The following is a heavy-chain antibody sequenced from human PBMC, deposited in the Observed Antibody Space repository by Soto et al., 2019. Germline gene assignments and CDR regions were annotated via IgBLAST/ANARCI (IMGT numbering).Heavy chain of an antibody. CDR2: ISGSGGST. Sequence: GGSLRLSCAASGFTFSSYAMSWVRQAPGKGLEWVSAISGSGGSTYYADSVKGRFTISRDNSKNTLYLQMNSLRAEDTAVYYCARSPLYFFYFNGDPRGLLDLSGRRTLVTVSS. J-gene: IGHJ2*01. CDR1: GFTFSSYA. CDR3: ARSPLYFFYFNGDPRGLLDL. D-gene: IGHD3-9*01. V-gene: IGHV3-23*01.